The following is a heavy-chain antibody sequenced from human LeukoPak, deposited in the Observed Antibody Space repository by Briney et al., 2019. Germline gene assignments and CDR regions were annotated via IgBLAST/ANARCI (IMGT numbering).Heavy chain of an antibody. Sequence: GGSLRLSCAASGFTFSHSAISWVRQAPGKGLEWVSVISSSDGTAYYADSVKGRFTISRDNSRNTLYLQMNSLRAEDTAVYYCAKAPLSNNWSPYSWGQRTLVTVSS. J-gene: IGHJ4*02. CDR3: AKAPLSNNWSPYS. CDR2: ISSSDGTA. V-gene: IGHV3-23*01. D-gene: IGHD6-13*01. CDR1: GFTFSHSA.